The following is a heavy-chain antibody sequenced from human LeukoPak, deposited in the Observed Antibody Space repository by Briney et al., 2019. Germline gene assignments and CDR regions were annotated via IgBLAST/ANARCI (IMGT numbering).Heavy chain of an antibody. CDR3: ANLSPRIAAAGSY. Sequence: AGGSLRLSCAASGFTFSSYAMSWVRQAPGKGLEWVSAISGSGGSTYYADSVKGRFTISRDNSKNTLYLQMNSLRAGDTAVYYCANLSPRIAAAGSYWGQGTLVTVSS. J-gene: IGHJ4*02. CDR2: ISGSGGST. D-gene: IGHD6-13*01. V-gene: IGHV3-23*01. CDR1: GFTFSSYA.